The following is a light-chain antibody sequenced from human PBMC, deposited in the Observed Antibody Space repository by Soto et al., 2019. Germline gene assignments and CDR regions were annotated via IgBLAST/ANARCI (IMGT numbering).Light chain of an antibody. CDR1: SSNIGAGYD. CDR3: GTWDKSLSAGV. J-gene: IGLJ3*02. Sequence: QSVLTQPPSVSGAPGQRVTISCTGSSSNIGAGYDVHWYQQLPGTAPKLLIYGNSNRPSGVPDRFSGSKSGTSASLAITGLQAEDEADYYCGTWDKSLSAGVFGGGTKVTVL. V-gene: IGLV1-40*01. CDR2: GNS.